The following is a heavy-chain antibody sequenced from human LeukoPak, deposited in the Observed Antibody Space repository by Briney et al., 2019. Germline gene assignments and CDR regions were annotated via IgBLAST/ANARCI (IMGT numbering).Heavy chain of an antibody. Sequence: PSETLSLTCTVSGGSISSYYWSWIRQPPGKGLEWIGYIYYSGSTNYNPSLKSRVTISVDTSKNQFSLKLSSVTAADTAVYYCARDLTGDHWYFDLWGRGTLVTVSS. V-gene: IGHV4-59*01. CDR3: ARDLTGDHWYFDL. J-gene: IGHJ2*01. CDR2: IYYSGST. D-gene: IGHD1-14*01. CDR1: GGSISSYY.